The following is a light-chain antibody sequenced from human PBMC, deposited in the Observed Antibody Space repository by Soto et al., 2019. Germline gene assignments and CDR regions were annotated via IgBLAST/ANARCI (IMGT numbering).Light chain of an antibody. V-gene: IGKV3-15*01. CDR3: QQFRNWPLT. Sequence: EIVMTQSPATLSVSPGEGATLSCKASQNVYNNLAWYQQRPGQPPRLLIYDASTRATGISARFSGSGYGTEFTLTISSLHSEDFAVYFWQQFRNWPLTFGGGTKVEIK. J-gene: IGKJ4*01. CDR2: DAS. CDR1: QNVYNN.